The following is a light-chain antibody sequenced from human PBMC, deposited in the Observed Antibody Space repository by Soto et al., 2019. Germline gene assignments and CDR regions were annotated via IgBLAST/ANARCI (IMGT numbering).Light chain of an antibody. CDR1: QSISDW. CDR3: QQHNAY. J-gene: IGKJ2*01. Sequence: DFQMTQSPSTLSASVGDRVTITCRASQSISDWLAWYQQKAAEAPKALIYSASTLASGVPSRFSGSGSGTEFTLTISSLQPDDFATYYGQQHNAYFGQGTTVEIK. CDR2: SAS. V-gene: IGKV1-5*01.